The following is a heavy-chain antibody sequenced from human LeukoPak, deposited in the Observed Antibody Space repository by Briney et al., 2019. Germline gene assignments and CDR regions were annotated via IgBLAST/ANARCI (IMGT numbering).Heavy chain of an antibody. Sequence: GGFLRLSCAASGFTFSYWMSWVRQAPGKGLEWVANIKQDGSEKYYVDSVKGRFTISRDTAKKSLYLQMTSLRAEDTAVYYCARVSCGHDCYSPYYFDNWGQGTLVTVSS. CDR2: IKQDGSEK. CDR1: GFTFSYW. D-gene: IGHD2-21*02. J-gene: IGHJ4*02. CDR3: ARVSCGHDCYSPYYFDN. V-gene: IGHV3-7*01.